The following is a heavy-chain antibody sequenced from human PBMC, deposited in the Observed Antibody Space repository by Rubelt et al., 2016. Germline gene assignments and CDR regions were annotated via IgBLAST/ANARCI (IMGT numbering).Heavy chain of an antibody. J-gene: IGHJ4*02. CDR2: IYYSGST. V-gene: IGHV4-39*07. Sequence: QLQLQESGPGLVKPSETLSLTCTVSGGSISSSSYYWGWIRQPPGKGLEWIRSIYYSGSTYSNPSLKSRVTISVDTSKNQFSLRLSSVTAADTAVYYCARDPRAGTTSFDYWGQGTLVTVSS. CDR1: GGSISSSSYY. CDR3: ARDPRAGTTSFDY. D-gene: IGHD1-7*01.